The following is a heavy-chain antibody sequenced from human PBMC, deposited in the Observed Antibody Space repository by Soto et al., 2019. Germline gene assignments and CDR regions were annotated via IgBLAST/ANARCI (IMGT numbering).Heavy chain of an antibody. Sequence: QVQLVESGGGVVQPGRSLRLSCAASGFTFSSYAIHWVRQASGKGLEWVAVISYDGSNKYYADSVKGRFTISRDNSKNTLYLQMNSLRAEDTAVYYCARDYQNFYESSGYLEYWGQGALVTVSS. J-gene: IGHJ4*02. CDR2: ISYDGSNK. V-gene: IGHV3-30-3*01. CDR3: ARDYQNFYESSGYLEY. D-gene: IGHD3-22*01. CDR1: GFTFSSYA.